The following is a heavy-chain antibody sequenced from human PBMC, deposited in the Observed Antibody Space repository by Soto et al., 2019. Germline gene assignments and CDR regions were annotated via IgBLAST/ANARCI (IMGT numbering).Heavy chain of an antibody. CDR3: ARGSSSWYLYYYGMDV. D-gene: IGHD6-13*01. CDR1: GGSISSGGYY. V-gene: IGHV4-31*03. J-gene: IGHJ6*02. CDR2: IYYRGST. Sequence: QVQLQESGPGLVKPSQTLSLTCTVSGGSISSGGYYWSWIRQHPGKGLALIGYIYYRGSTDYNPSLKSRVTISVDTSQNQFSLKLSSVNAADTAVYYCARGSSSWYLYYYGMDVWGQGTTVTVSS.